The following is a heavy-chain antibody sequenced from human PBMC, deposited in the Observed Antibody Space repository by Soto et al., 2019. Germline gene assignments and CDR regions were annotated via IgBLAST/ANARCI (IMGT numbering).Heavy chain of an antibody. Sequence: ASVKVSCKASGYTFTGYYMHWVRQAPGQGLEWMGWINPNSGGTNYAQKFQGRVTMTRDTSISTAYMELSRLRSDDTAVYYWARWRCWGLTHTDFDYWGQGTLVTVSS. D-gene: IGHD7-27*01. V-gene: IGHV1-2*02. CDR3: ARWRCWGLTHTDFDY. J-gene: IGHJ4*02. CDR1: GYTFTGYY. CDR2: INPNSGGT.